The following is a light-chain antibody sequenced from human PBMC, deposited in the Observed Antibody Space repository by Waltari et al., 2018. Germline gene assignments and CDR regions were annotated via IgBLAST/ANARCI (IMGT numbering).Light chain of an antibody. CDR1: QSLLHRNGNNY. CDR2: LGS. V-gene: IGKV2-28*01. Sequence: DIVMTQSPLSLPVTPGEPASIPCMSSQSLLHRNGNNYFDWYLQKPGQSPQLLLYLGSNRASGVPDRLSGSGSGTDVTLKISRVEAEDVGVYYCMQSLQTLWTFGPGTKVEVK. CDR3: MQSLQTLWT. J-gene: IGKJ1*01.